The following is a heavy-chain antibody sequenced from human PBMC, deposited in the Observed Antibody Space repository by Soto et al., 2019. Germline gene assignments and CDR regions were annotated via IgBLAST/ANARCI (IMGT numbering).Heavy chain of an antibody. CDR1: GGSFSGYY. Sequence: QVQLQQWGAGLLKPSETLSLTCAVYGGSFSGYYWSWIRQPPGKGLEWIGEINHSGSTNYNPSLKSRVTISVDTSKNQFSLKLSSVTAADTAVYDCARNRGKQLLGRAYWYFDLWGRGTLVTVSS. V-gene: IGHV4-34*01. D-gene: IGHD2-2*01. CDR2: INHSGST. J-gene: IGHJ2*01. CDR3: ARNRGKQLLGRAYWYFDL.